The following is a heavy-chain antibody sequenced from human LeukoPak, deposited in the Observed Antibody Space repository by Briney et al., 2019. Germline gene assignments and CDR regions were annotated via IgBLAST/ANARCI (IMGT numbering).Heavy chain of an antibody. D-gene: IGHD3-9*01. J-gene: IGHJ4*02. V-gene: IGHV1-24*01. CDR1: GYTLTELS. CDR3: ATVSQLRYFDWTLDY. CDR2: FYPEDCET. Sequence: RVSVTVSCKVSGYTLTELSMHWVRQAPGKGGEGRGGFYPEDCETIYAHKFQGIVTITEDTSTDTAYMELSSLRSEDTAVYYCATVSQLRYFDWTLDYWGQGTLVTVSS.